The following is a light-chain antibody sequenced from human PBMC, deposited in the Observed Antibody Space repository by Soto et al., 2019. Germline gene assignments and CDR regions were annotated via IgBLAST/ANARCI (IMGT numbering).Light chain of an antibody. Sequence: EILLTQSPATLPVSPGERATLSCRASQSVGSNLAWFQQKPGQAPRLLIYGSSTRATGVPARFSGSGSGADFTLTISYLQSEDFAVYYCQQYTNWPPITFGQGTRLEIK. J-gene: IGKJ5*01. CDR1: QSVGSN. V-gene: IGKV3-15*01. CDR2: GSS. CDR3: QQYTNWPPIT.